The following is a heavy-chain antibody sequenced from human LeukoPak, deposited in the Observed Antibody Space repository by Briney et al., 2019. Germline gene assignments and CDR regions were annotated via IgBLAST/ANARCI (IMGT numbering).Heavy chain of an antibody. CDR1: GFTFSSYA. D-gene: IGHD3-22*01. CDR2: ISYDGSNK. V-gene: IGHV3-30-3*01. CDR3: ARDSSGYPH. Sequence: GESLRLSCAASGFTFSSYAMHWVRQAPGKGLEWVAVISYDGSNKYYADSVKGRFTISRDNSKNTLYLQMNSLRAEDTAVYYCARDSSGYPHWGQGTLVTVSS. J-gene: IGHJ4*02.